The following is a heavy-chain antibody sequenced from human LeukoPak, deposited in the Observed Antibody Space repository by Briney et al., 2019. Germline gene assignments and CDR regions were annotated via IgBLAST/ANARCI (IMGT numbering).Heavy chain of an antibody. CDR2: IWYDGSNK. Sequence: GGSLRLSCAASGFTFSSYGMHWVRQAPGKGLEWVAVIWYDGSNKYYADSVKGRFTISRDNSKNTLYLQMNSLRAEDTAVYYCARACSGGSCYSTQDYWGQGTLVTVSA. J-gene: IGHJ4*02. V-gene: IGHV3-33*01. CDR3: ARACSGGSCYSTQDY. CDR1: GFTFSSYG. D-gene: IGHD2-15*01.